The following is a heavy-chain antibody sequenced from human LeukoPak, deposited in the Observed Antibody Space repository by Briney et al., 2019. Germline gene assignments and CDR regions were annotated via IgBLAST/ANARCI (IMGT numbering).Heavy chain of an antibody. CDR2: ITGAGAT. CDR1: GFTFSTYA. V-gene: IGHV3-23*01. D-gene: IGHD3-22*01. CDR3: AKRDSSGYYIDY. J-gene: IGHJ4*02. Sequence: PGGSLRLSCVASGFTFSTYAMRWVRQAPGKGLEWVSSITGAGATSYPDSVKGRFTISRDNSKNTLYLQMTSLRTEDTAVYFCAKRDSSGYYIDYWGQGTLVTVSS.